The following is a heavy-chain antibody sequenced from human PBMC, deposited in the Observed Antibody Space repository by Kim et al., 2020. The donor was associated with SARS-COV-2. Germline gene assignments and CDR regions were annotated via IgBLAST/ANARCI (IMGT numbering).Heavy chain of an antibody. CDR3: ARALGGWYYNAFDI. D-gene: IGHD6-19*01. V-gene: IGHV1-2*04. Sequence: ASVKVSCKASGYTFTGYYMHWVRQAPGQGLEWMGWINPNSGGTNYAQKFQGWVTMTRDTSISTAYMELSRLRSDDTAVYYCARALGGWYYNAFDIWGQGTMVTVSS. CDR1: GYTFTGYY. J-gene: IGHJ3*02. CDR2: INPNSGGT.